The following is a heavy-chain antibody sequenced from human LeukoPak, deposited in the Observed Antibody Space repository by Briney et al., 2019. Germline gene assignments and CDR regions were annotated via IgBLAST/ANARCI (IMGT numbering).Heavy chain of an antibody. CDR3: ARVRASIVGATIPFDY. Sequence: ASVTVSRKASGYTFTSYGISWVRQAPGQGLEWMGWISAYNGNTNYAQKLQGRVTMTTDTSTSTAYMELRSLRSDDTAVYYCARVRASIVGATIPFDYWGQGTLVTVSS. CDR1: GYTFTSYG. D-gene: IGHD1-26*01. V-gene: IGHV1-18*01. J-gene: IGHJ4*02. CDR2: ISAYNGNT.